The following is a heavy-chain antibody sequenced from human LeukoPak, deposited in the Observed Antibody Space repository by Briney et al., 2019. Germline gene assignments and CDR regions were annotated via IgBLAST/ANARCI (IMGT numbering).Heavy chain of an antibody. J-gene: IGHJ4*02. V-gene: IGHV3-48*04. Sequence: PGGSLRLSCVASGFTFSSYSMNWVRQAPGKGLEWVSYISRSSSTIYYAGSVKGRFTISRDNAKNTLYLQMNSLRAEDTAVYYCARVGRSDFWSGYYTLLDYWGQGTLVTVSS. CDR2: ISRSSSTI. D-gene: IGHD3-3*01. CDR1: GFTFSSYS. CDR3: ARVGRSDFWSGYYTLLDY.